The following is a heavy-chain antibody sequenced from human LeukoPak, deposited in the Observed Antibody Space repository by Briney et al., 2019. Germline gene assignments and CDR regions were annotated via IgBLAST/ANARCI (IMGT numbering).Heavy chain of an antibody. CDR1: GYTLTELS. J-gene: IGHJ3*02. V-gene: IGHV1-24*01. D-gene: IGHD6-19*01. Sequence: ASVKVSCKVSGYTLTELSMHWVRQAPGKGLEWMGGFDPEDGETIYAQKFQGRVTMTEDTSTDTAYMELSSLRSEDTAVYYCATKKDSSRWFEDAFDIWGQGTMVTVSS. CDR3: ATKKDSSRWFEDAFDI. CDR2: FDPEDGET.